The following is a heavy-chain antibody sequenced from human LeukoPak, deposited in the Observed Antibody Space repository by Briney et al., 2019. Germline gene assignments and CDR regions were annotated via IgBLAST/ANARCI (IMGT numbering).Heavy chain of an antibody. D-gene: IGHD3-16*02. CDR3: ARHVRLGELSYSFDY. V-gene: IGHV4-59*08. J-gene: IGHJ4*02. CDR2: VYYRGST. CDR1: GGSISGYY. Sequence: SETLSLTCSVSGGSISGYYWSWIRQPPGKGLEWIGYVYYRGSTNYNPSLKSRVTISADTSKNQFSLKLSSVTAADTAVHYCARHVRLGELSYSFDYWGQGALVTVPS.